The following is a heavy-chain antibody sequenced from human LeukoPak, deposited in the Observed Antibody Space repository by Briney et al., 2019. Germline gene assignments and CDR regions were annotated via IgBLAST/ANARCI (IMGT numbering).Heavy chain of an antibody. Sequence: GGSLRLSCAASGFTFSTYGMNWVRQAPGKGLECVSVIYNGGATYYADSVKGRFTISRDNSKNTLYLQMNSLRAEDTAVYFCAREYGSGTFDWGQGTLVTVSS. D-gene: IGHD2-2*01. V-gene: IGHV3-53*01. CDR1: GFTFSTYG. CDR3: AREYGSGTFD. CDR2: IYNGGAT. J-gene: IGHJ4*02.